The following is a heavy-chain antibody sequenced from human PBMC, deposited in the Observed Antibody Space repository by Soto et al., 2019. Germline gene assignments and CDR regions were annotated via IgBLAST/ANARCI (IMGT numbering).Heavy chain of an antibody. CDR1: GYTFTTYG. V-gene: IGHV1-18*01. CDR3: ATGQVGELLLSS. D-gene: IGHD3-10*01. CDR2: ITTHNGNT. J-gene: IGHJ5*02. Sequence: QVQLVQSGPEAIQPGASVKVSCEASGYTFTTYGITWVRQAPGQGLEWMGWITTHNGNTHYARKFQDRVTMTADTATTTAYMELRSLRSDDTAVYYCATGQVGELLLSSWGQGTLVTVSS.